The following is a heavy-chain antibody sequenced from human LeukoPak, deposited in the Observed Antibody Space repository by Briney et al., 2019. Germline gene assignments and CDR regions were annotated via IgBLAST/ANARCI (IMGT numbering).Heavy chain of an antibody. D-gene: IGHD2-2*01. CDR1: GGSLSPYY. CDR2: IYYSGTT. CDR3: GRIVVVPAAGGHHAFDV. J-gene: IGHJ3*01. Sequence: SETLSLTCTVSGGSLSPYYWGWIRQPPGKGLEWIGYIYYSGTTNYNPSLKSRITISVDTSKNQFSLKLSSVTAADTAVYYCGRIVVVPAAGGHHAFDVWGQGTMVTVSS. V-gene: IGHV4-59*01.